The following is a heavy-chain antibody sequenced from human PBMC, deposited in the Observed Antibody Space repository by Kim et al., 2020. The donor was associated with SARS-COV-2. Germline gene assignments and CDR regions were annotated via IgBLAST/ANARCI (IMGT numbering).Heavy chain of an antibody. V-gene: IGHV4-39*07. CDR2: IYYSGTT. CDR1: GGSISSSSYY. J-gene: IGHJ4*02. CDR3: ASGVYSTSGRPTY. Sequence: SETLSLTCTVSGGSISSSSYYWGWIRQPPGKGLEWIGNIYYSGTTYYNPSLKSRVTISVDTSKKQFSLKLSAVTAADTAVYYCASGVYSTSGRPTYWGQGTLVTVSS. D-gene: IGHD3-10*01.